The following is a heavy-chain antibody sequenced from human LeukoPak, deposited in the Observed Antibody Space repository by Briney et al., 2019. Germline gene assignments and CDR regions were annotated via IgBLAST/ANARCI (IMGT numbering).Heavy chain of an antibody. CDR1: GFTFSTYW. J-gene: IGHJ4*02. D-gene: IGHD1-1*01. Sequence: PGGSLRLSCAASGFTFSTYWMHWVRQAPGQGLVWVSRINTDGSSTSYADSVKGRFTISRDNAKNTLYLQMNSLRADDTAVYYCARGALEPADYWGQGTLVTVSS. CDR2: INTDGSST. CDR3: ARGALEPADY. V-gene: IGHV3-74*01.